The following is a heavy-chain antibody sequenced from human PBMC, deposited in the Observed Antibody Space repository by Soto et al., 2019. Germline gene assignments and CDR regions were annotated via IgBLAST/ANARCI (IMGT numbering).Heavy chain of an antibody. J-gene: IGHJ5*02. CDR3: AREMDYYDSSGHYINWFDP. Sequence: ASVKVSCKASGYTFSNYVMNWVRQAPGQMLEWMGWINAGNGNTKYSQKFQGRVTITRDTSASTAYMELSSLRSEDTAVYYCAREMDYYDSSGHYINWFDPWGQGTQVTVSS. V-gene: IGHV1-3*01. D-gene: IGHD6-19*01. CDR2: INAGNGNT. CDR1: GYTFSNYV.